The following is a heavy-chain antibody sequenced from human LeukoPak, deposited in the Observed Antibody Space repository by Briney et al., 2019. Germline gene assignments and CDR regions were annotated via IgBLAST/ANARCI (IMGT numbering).Heavy chain of an antibody. CDR3: AKTPGCSGGSCPPFYFDY. CDR1: GFTFSSYA. CDR2: ISGSGGST. Sequence: GASLRLSCAASGFTFSSYAMSWVRQAPGKGLGWVSAISGSGGSTYYADSVKGRFTISRDNSKNTLYLQMNSLRAEDTAVYYCAKTPGCSGGSCPPFYFDYWGQGTLVTVSS. V-gene: IGHV3-23*01. J-gene: IGHJ4*02. D-gene: IGHD2-15*01.